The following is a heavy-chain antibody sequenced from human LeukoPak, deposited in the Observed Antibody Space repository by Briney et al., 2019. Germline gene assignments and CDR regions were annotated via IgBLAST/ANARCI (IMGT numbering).Heavy chain of an antibody. D-gene: IGHD6-19*01. J-gene: IGHJ4*02. CDR1: GFTFSSYA. V-gene: IGHV3-64*01. Sequence: GGSLRLSCAASGFTFSSYAMHWVRQAPGKGLEYVSAISSNGHITYYANSVKGRFTISRDNSRNTLYLQMDSLRDEDMAVYYCARVSGWYWFDNWGQGILVTVSS. CDR3: ARVSGWYWFDN. CDR2: ISSNGHIT.